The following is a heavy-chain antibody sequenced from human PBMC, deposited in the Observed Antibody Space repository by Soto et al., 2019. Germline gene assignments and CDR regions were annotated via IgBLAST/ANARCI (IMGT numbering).Heavy chain of an antibody. CDR3: ARELPDRPTGAH. CDR2: MSPILGTA. Sequence: QVQLVQSGPEVRMPGSSVKVSCEASGGSFSSYTITWVRQAPGQGLEWMGRMSPILGTANYAQKFQGRVTISADKSASTAYMELRRLISEDMAVYYCARELPDRPTGAHWGQGTLVTVSS. CDR1: GGSFSSYT. D-gene: IGHD1-1*01. V-gene: IGHV1-69*08. J-gene: IGHJ4*02.